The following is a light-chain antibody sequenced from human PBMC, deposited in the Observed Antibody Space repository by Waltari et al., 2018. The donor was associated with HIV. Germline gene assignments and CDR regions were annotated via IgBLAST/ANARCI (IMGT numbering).Light chain of an antibody. Sequence: QSALTQPASVSGSPGQSITISCTGTIRDVGNYNLVSWYQQHPGNAPKVLLYEVRQRTSVVSDRFSGSKSGNTASLTISGLQAEDEAHYYCCSYAGSSTLVFGGGTKLTVL. CDR1: IRDVGNYNL. CDR3: CSYAGSSTLV. V-gene: IGLV2-23*02. CDR2: EVR. J-gene: IGLJ3*02.